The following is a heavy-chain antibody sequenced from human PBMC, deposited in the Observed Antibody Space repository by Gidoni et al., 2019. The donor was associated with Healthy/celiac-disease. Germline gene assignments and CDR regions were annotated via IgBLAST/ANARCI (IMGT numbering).Heavy chain of an antibody. V-gene: IGHV5-51*01. CDR3: ARHRAVAGTTTTTYYFDY. CDR1: GHRFTSYW. D-gene: IGHD6-19*01. J-gene: IGHJ4*02. Sequence: EVQLLQSGAAVKKPGESLKISCKGSGHRFTSYWIGWVLQMLGKGLEWMVFISPGESDTRYSPSFQGQVTISADKSISTAYLQWSSLKASDTAMYYCARHRAVAGTTTTTYYFDYWGQGTLVTVSS. CDR2: ISPGESDT.